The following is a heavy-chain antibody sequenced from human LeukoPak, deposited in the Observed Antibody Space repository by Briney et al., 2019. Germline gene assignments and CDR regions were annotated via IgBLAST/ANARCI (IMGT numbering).Heavy chain of an antibody. CDR3: ARDYIGAANCLDP. CDR2: INPSGGST. Sequence: ASVKVSCKASGYTLTSYIMHWVRQAPGQGLEWMGIINPSGGSTSYAQKFQGRVTMTWDTSTSTVYMELSSLRSEDTAVYYCARDYIGAANCLDPWGQGTLVTVSS. V-gene: IGHV1-46*01. D-gene: IGHD6-13*01. J-gene: IGHJ5*02. CDR1: GYTLTSYI.